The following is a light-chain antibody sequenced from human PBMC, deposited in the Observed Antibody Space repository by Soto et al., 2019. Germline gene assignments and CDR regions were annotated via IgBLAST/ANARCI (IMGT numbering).Light chain of an antibody. J-gene: IGLJ1*01. CDR2: DVN. Sequence: QPGLTPPAPVFRSPGQPLALPFPGNSSDVGGYHYVSWYQPPPGNAPKPMIYDVNNRPSGVSNRCSGSKSGNTASLTISGLQAEDEADYYCCTYTTSSTYVFGTGTKVTVL. CDR3: CTYTTSSTYV. CDR1: SSDVGGYHY. V-gene: IGLV2-14*03.